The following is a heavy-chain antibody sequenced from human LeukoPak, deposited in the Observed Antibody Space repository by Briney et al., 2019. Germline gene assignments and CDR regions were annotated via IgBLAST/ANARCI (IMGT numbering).Heavy chain of an antibody. D-gene: IGHD6-19*01. J-gene: IGHJ4*02. CDR1: GFTFSSYA. CDR3: ALLAVASDFDY. Sequence: GGSLRLSCAASGFTFSSYAMNWVRQAPGKGLEWVSNIASSGTIKYYADSVKGRFSISRDNAKSSLYLQMNSLRVEDTAVYYCALLAVASDFDYWGQGALVTVSS. V-gene: IGHV3-48*03. CDR2: IASSGTIK.